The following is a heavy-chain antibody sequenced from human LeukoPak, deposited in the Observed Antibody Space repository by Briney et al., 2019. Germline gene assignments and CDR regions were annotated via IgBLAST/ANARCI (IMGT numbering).Heavy chain of an antibody. J-gene: IGHJ4*02. Sequence: SQTLSLTCTVSGGSISSGDYYWSWIRQPPGKGLEWIGYIYYSGSTYYNPSLKSRVTISVDTSKNQFSLKLSSVTAADTAVYYCARGGYCSGGSCYGFLSLFDYWGQGTLVTVSS. CDR2: IYYSGST. V-gene: IGHV4-30-4*01. CDR3: ARGGYCSGGSCYGFLSLFDY. D-gene: IGHD2-15*01. CDR1: GGSISSGDYY.